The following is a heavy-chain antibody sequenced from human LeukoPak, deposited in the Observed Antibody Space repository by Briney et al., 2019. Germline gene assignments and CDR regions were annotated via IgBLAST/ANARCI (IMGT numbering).Heavy chain of an antibody. V-gene: IGHV3-30*18. CDR3: AKVKVTTYYYGMDV. CDR2: ISYDGSNK. J-gene: IGHJ6*04. Sequence: PGGSLRLSCAASGFTFSSYGMHWVRQAPGKGLEWVAVISYDGSNKYYADSVKGRFTISRDNSKNTLYLQMNSLRVEDTAVYYCAKVKVTTYYYGMDVWGKGTTVTVSS. D-gene: IGHD4-17*01. CDR1: GFTFSSYG.